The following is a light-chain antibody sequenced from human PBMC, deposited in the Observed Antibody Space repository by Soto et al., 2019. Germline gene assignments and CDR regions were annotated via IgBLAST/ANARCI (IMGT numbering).Light chain of an antibody. J-gene: IGLJ2*01. V-gene: IGLV2-11*01. CDR1: SRDVGGYNY. Sequence: QSALTQPRSVSGSPGQSVTISCTGTSRDVGGYNYVSWYQQHPGKAPKLMIYDVTKRPSGVPDRFSGSKSGNTASLTISGLQAEDEADYYCCSYVGSYDVVFGGGTKLTVL. CDR3: CSYVGSYDVV. CDR2: DVT.